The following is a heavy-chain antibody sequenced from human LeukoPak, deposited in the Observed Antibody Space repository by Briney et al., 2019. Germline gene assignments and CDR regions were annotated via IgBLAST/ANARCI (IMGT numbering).Heavy chain of an antibody. D-gene: IGHD2-15*01. Sequence: PSETLSLTCTVSGGSISSGGYYWSWIRQPPGKGLEWIGYIYHSGSTYYNPSLKSRVTISVDRSKNQFSLKLSSVTAADTAVYYCARQTAATGLPDYWGQGTLVTVSS. V-gene: IGHV4-30-2*01. CDR1: GGSISSGGYY. J-gene: IGHJ4*02. CDR3: ARQTAATGLPDY. CDR2: IYHSGST.